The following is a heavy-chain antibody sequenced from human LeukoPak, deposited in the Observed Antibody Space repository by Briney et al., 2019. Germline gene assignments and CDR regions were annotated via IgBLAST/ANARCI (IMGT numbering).Heavy chain of an antibody. V-gene: IGHV3-74*01. D-gene: IGHD4-17*01. Sequence: GGSLRLSCAGSGFSFSSYLMYWVRQAPGKGLVWVSRITSDGSSTAYADSVKGRFTISRDNAKNSLYLQMNSLRAEDTAVYYCARRPTVTTPLTAWGQGTLVTVSS. CDR3: ARRPTVTTPLTA. CDR1: GFSFSSYL. CDR2: ITSDGSST. J-gene: IGHJ5*02.